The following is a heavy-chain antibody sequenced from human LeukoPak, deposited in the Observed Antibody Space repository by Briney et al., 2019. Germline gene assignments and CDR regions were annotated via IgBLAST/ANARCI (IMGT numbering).Heavy chain of an antibody. CDR2: ISSSSSTI. CDR3: ARDGDYDFWSGYSRWFDP. CDR1: GFTFSSYS. Sequence: GGSLRLSCAASGFTFSSYSMNWVRQAPGKGLEWVSYISSSSSTIYYADSVKGRFAISRDNAKNSLYLRMNSLRAEDTAVYYCARDGDYDFWSGYSRWFDPWGQGTLVTVSS. V-gene: IGHV3-48*01. J-gene: IGHJ5*02. D-gene: IGHD3-3*01.